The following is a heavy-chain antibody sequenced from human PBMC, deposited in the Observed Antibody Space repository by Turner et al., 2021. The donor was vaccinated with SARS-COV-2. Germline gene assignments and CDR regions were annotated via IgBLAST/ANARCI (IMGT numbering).Heavy chain of an antibody. J-gene: IGHJ3*02. D-gene: IGHD6-13*01. Sequence: QVQLVESGGGVVQPGRSLRLSCAASAFTFSSYGMHWVRQAPGKGLEWVAVIWYDGSNKYYADSVKGRFTISRDNSKNTLYLQMNSLRAEDTAVYYCARGRADSSSWYGWGAFDIWGQGTMVTISS. CDR2: IWYDGSNK. CDR3: ARGRADSSSWYGWGAFDI. CDR1: AFTFSSYG. V-gene: IGHV3-33*01.